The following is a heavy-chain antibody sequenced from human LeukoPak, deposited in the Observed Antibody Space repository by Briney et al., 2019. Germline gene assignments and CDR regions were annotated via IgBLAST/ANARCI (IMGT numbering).Heavy chain of an antibody. Sequence: ASVKVSCKASGYTFTGYYMHWVRQAPGQGLEWMGWINPNSGGTNYAQKFQGRVTMTRDTSISTAYMELSRLRSGDTAVYYCARGQITRLGIAAAGTDYWGQGTLVTVSS. J-gene: IGHJ4*02. CDR2: INPNSGGT. CDR1: GYTFTGYY. CDR3: ARGQITRLGIAAAGTDY. V-gene: IGHV1-2*02. D-gene: IGHD6-13*01.